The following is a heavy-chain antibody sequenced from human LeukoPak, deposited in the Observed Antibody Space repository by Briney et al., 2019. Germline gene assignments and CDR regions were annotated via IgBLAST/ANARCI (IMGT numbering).Heavy chain of an antibody. Sequence: GESLDTSCKASGYSFATHWIAWVRQVPGKGPEWMAIIYPDDSDTRYSPSFEGQVTVSADKSLTTTSLQWSSLNASGTAIYYCARRYYGDYLDFFDYWGQGTLVTVSS. CDR1: GYSFATHW. J-gene: IGHJ4*01. CDR3: ARRYYGDYLDFFDY. CDR2: IYPDDSDT. V-gene: IGHV5-51*01. D-gene: IGHD4-17*01.